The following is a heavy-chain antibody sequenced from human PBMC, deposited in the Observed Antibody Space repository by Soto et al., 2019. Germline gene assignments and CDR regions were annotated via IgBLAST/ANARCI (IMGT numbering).Heavy chain of an antibody. CDR2: IYHSGST. V-gene: IGHV4-4*02. D-gene: IGHD6-13*01. J-gene: IGHJ4*02. Sequence: PSETLSLTCAVSGGSISSSNWWSWVRQPPGKGLEWIGEIYHSGSTNYNPSLKSRVTISVDKSKNQFSLKLSSVTAADTAVYYCARFSRGSSWETNFDYWGQGTLVTVSS. CDR1: GGSISSSNW. CDR3: ARFSRGSSWETNFDY.